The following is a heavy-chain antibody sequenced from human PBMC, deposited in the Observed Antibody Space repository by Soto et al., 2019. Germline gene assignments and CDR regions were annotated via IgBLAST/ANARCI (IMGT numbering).Heavy chain of an antibody. CDR3: ERSGIEAADPLFDS. CDR1: GFTFSSYS. Sequence: PVGSLRLSCSASGFTFSSYSMNCVRQAPGKGLEWVSSISSSSSYIYYADSVKGRFTISRDNAKNSLYLQMNSLRAEDTAVYYSERSGIEAADPLFDSWGQGTLVTVSS. V-gene: IGHV3-21*01. D-gene: IGHD6-13*01. J-gene: IGHJ4*02. CDR2: ISSSSSYI.